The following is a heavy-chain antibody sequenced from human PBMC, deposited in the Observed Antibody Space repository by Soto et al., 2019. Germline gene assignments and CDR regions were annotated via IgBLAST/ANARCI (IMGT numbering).Heavy chain of an antibody. CDR2: IKSKTDGGTT. D-gene: IGHD4-17*01. CDR3: TTARGTYGAEYFQH. Sequence: XGSLRLSCSASGFTFTNAWMSWVRQAPGKGLEWVGRIKSKTDGGTTDYAAPVKGRFTISRDDSKNTLYLQMNSLKTEDTAVYYCTTARGTYGAEYFQHWGQGTLVTVSS. J-gene: IGHJ1*01. CDR1: GFTFTNAW. V-gene: IGHV3-15*01.